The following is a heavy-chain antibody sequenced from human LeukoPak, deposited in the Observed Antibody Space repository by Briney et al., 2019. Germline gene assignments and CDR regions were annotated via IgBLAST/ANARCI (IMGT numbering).Heavy chain of an antibody. V-gene: IGHV3-74*01. Sequence: PGGSLRLSCAASGFTFGSYWMHWVRQAPGKGLVWVSHINSDESSTSYADSVKGRFTISRDNAKNTLYLQMNSLRAEDTAVYYCARDPAYYDSSGLTDYWGQGTLVTVSS. CDR3: ARDPAYYDSSGLTDY. D-gene: IGHD3-22*01. CDR1: GFTFGSYW. CDR2: INSDESST. J-gene: IGHJ4*02.